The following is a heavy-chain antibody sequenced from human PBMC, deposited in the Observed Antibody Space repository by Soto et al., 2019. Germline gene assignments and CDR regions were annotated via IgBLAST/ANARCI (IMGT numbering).Heavy chain of an antibody. J-gene: IGHJ4*02. D-gene: IGHD3-3*01. Sequence: GPVCPSETRSLTCSVSGGSFKSGSYYWSWIRQPPGKGLEWIGYVYHTGRTNYNPSLKSRVSISMDTSKNQFSLDLDSVTAADTAVYFCARDFDYFDNWGQGTLVTVSS. CDR1: GGSFKSGSYY. V-gene: IGHV4-61*01. CDR2: VYHTGRT. CDR3: ARDFDYFDN.